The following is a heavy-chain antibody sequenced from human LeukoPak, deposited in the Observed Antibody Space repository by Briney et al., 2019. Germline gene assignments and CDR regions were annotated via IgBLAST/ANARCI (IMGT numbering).Heavy chain of an antibody. CDR3: AKDSYEYSSSGSYDY. D-gene: IGHD6-6*01. CDR2: ISYDGSNK. CDR1: GFTFGSYA. V-gene: IGHV3-30-3*01. Sequence: PGRSLRLSCAASGFTFGSYAMHWVRQAPGKGLEWVAVISYDGSNKYYADSVKGRFTISRDNSKNTLYLQVNSLRAEDTAVYYCAKDSYEYSSSGSYDYWGRGTLVTVSS. J-gene: IGHJ4*02.